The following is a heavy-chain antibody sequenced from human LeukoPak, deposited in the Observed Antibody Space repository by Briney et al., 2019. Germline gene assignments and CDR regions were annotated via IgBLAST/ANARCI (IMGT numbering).Heavy chain of an antibody. CDR3: AARDNGNDLLSYHAMDV. CDR2: IMPALDTG. J-gene: IGHJ6*04. Sequence: RASVKVSCKASGGSFRRYAFAWVRQAPGQGLEWMGGIMPALDTGSYAQGFQGRVTITADRSTSTAYMELRSLRPEDTALYYCAARDNGNDLLSYHAMDVWGNGTTVTVSS. V-gene: IGHV1-69*06. D-gene: IGHD1-1*01. CDR1: GGSFRRYA.